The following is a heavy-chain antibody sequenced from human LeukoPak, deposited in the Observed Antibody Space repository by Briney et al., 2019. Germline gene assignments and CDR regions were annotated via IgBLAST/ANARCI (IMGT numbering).Heavy chain of an antibody. CDR3: VTISLGQTGSYSDWYFDL. V-gene: IGHV1-69*01. CDR2: RIPLSGTP. D-gene: IGHD3-10*01. Sequence: VASVKVSCEASGGTFSTFSINWVRQAPGQGLELMGGRIPLSGTPHYAQKFQDRLTVTADESTSTAYMELGSLRSEDTAVYYCVTISLGQTGSYSDWYFDLWGRGTLVTVSS. J-gene: IGHJ2*01. CDR1: GGTFSTFS.